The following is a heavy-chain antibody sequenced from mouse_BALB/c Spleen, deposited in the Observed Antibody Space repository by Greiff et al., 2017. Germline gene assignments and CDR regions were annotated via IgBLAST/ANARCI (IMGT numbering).Heavy chain of an antibody. J-gene: IGHJ3*01. CDR1: GYSFTGYY. Sequence: VQLQQSGPELVKPGASVKISCKASGYSFTGYYMHWVKQSHVKSLEWIGRINPYNGATSYNQNFKDKASLTVDKSSSTAYMELHSLTSEDSAVYYCAREGDYGYDGGAWFAYWGQGTLVTVSA. CDR3: AREGDYGYDGGAWFAY. V-gene: IGHV1-31*01. D-gene: IGHD2-2*01. CDR2: INPYNGAT.